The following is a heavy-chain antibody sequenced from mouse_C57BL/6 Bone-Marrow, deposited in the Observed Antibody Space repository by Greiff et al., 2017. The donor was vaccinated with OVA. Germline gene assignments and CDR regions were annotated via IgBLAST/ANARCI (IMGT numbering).Heavy chain of an antibody. V-gene: IGHV1-81*01. CDR3: ARYDYDAIDY. CDR2: IYPRSGNT. Sequence: QVQLQQSGAELARPGASVKLSCKASGYTFTSYGISWVKQRTGQGLEWIGEIYPRSGNTYYNEKFKGKATLTADKSTSTAYMEIRSLTSEDSAVYVCARYDYDAIDYWGQGTSVTVSS. CDR1: GYTFTSYG. J-gene: IGHJ4*01.